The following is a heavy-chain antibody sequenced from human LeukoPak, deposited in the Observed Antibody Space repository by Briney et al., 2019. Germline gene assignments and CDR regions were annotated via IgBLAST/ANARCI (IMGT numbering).Heavy chain of an antibody. J-gene: IGHJ6*02. CDR3: ASSVVPAARYYYYYYGMDV. Sequence: SETLSLTCAVYGGSFSGYYWSWIGQPTGKGLEWIGEINHRGSTNYNPSLKSRVHISVDTSQNQFSLKLSSVTSADTAVYYCASSVVPAARYYYYYYGMDVWGQGTTVTVSS. V-gene: IGHV4-34*01. D-gene: IGHD2-2*01. CDR2: INHRGST. CDR1: GGSFSGYY.